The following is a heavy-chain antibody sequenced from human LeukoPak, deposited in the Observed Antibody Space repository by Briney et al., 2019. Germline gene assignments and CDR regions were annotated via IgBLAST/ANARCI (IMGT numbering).Heavy chain of an antibody. J-gene: IGHJ4*02. CDR1: GYTFSNYA. V-gene: IGHV3-21*01. CDR3: ARLSMTSYGKYYFEY. D-gene: IGHD3-10*01. Sequence: GGSLRLSCAASGYTFSNYAMEWVRQAPGKGLEWVSSLSSTSINIYYADSVKGRFTISRDNAKNSLYLQMNSLRAEDTAVYYCARLSMTSYGKYYFEYWGQGTLVTVSS. CDR2: LSSTSINI.